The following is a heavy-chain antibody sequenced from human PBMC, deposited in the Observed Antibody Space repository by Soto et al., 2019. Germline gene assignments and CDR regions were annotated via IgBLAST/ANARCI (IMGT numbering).Heavy chain of an antibody. Sequence: GGSLRLSCAASGFTFSSYWMSWVRQAPGKGLEWVANIKQDGSEKYYVDSVKGRFTISRDNAKNSLYLQMNSLRAEDTAVYYCARDPGYCTNGVCYSFDYWGQGTLVTVSS. J-gene: IGHJ4*02. CDR1: GFTFSSYW. V-gene: IGHV3-7*01. CDR2: IKQDGSEK. D-gene: IGHD2-8*01. CDR3: ARDPGYCTNGVCYSFDY.